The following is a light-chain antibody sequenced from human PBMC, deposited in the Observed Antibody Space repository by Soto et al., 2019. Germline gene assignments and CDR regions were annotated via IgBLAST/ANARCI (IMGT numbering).Light chain of an antibody. Sequence: QSVLTQSPSASASLGASVKLTCTLSSGHNNYAIAWHQQQPEKGPRYLMKLNSDGSHSKGDGIPDRFSGSSSGAERYLTISSLQSEDEADYYCQTWGTGTLVFGGGTKLTVL. CDR1: SGHNNYA. V-gene: IGLV4-69*01. J-gene: IGLJ2*01. CDR3: QTWGTGTLV. CDR2: LNSDGSH.